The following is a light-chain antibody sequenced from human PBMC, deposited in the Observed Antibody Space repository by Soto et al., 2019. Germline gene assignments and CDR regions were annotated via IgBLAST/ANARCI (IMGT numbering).Light chain of an antibody. CDR2: LEGSGSY. Sequence: QSVLTQSSSASASPGSSVKLTCTLSSGHSSYIIAWHQQQPGKAPRYLMKLEGSGSYHKGSGVPDRFSGSSTGADRYLTISNLQFEDEADYYCETWDFNTRVFGGGTKLTVL. J-gene: IGLJ2*01. CDR3: ETWDFNTRV. V-gene: IGLV4-60*02. CDR1: SGHSSYI.